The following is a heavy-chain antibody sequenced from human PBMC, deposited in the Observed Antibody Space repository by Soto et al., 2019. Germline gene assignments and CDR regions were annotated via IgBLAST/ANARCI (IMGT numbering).Heavy chain of an antibody. CDR3: AREGSGYDHTFFDY. D-gene: IGHD5-12*01. CDR2: IYYSGST. CDR1: GGSISSGGYY. J-gene: IGHJ4*02. V-gene: IGHV4-30-4*01. Sequence: SETLSLTCTVSGGSISSGGYYWSWIRQPPGKGLEWIGYIYYSGSTYYNPSLKSRVTISVDTSKNQFSLKLSSVTAAGTAVYYCAREGSGYDHTFFDYWGQGTLVT.